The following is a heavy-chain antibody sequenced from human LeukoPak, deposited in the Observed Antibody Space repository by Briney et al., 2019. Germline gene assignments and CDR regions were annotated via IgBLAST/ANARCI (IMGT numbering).Heavy chain of an antibody. CDR2: MNPNSGNT. D-gene: IGHD2-2*01. CDR3: TRGNHKDQLPFDY. Sequence: ASVKVSCKASGYTFTSCDINWVRQATGQGLEWMGWMNPNSGNTGYAQKFQGRVTITRYTSISTAYMELSSLRSEDTAVYYCTRGNHKDQLPFDYWGQGTMVTVPS. V-gene: IGHV1-8*02. J-gene: IGHJ4*02. CDR1: GYTFTSCD.